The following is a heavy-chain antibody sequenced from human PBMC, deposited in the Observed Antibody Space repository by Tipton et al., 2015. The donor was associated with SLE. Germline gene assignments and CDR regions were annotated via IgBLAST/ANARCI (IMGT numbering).Heavy chain of an antibody. CDR3: AREGYSSGWDGDFDY. J-gene: IGHJ4*02. V-gene: IGHV4-61*02. D-gene: IGHD6-19*01. CDR2: IHPSGST. Sequence: TLSLTCTVSGASITSGDYSWSWIRQPTGKGLEWIGRIHPSGSTKYNPSLTSRLTISVDTSKSQFSLNLNSVTAADTAVYYCAREGYSSGWDGDFDYWGQGTLVTVSS. CDR1: GASITSGDYS.